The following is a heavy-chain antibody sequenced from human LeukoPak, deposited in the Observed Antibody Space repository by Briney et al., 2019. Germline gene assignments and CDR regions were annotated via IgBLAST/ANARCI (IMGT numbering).Heavy chain of an antibody. CDR2: ISDSGGST. V-gene: IGHV3-23*01. CDR1: GITLSNYG. D-gene: IGHD3/OR15-3a*01. Sequence: GGSLRLSCAVSGITLSNYGMSWVRQAPGKGLEWVAGISDSGGSTKYAESVKGRFTISRDNPKNTLFLQMNSLRADDTAVYFCAKRGVVIRVFLVGFHKEAYYFESWGQGALVTVSS. J-gene: IGHJ4*02. CDR3: AKRGVVIRVFLVGFHKEAYYFES.